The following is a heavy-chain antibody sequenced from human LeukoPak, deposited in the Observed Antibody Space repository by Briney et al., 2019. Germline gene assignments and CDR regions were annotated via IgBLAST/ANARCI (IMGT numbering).Heavy chain of an antibody. CDR2: SRDKAYSYTT. Sequence: PGGSLRLSCAASGFTFSSYAMSWVRQAPGKGLEWVGRSRDKAYSYTTEYAASVRGRFTISRDDSKNSLYLQLNSLKTEDTAVYYCVRGTLVGDRRLFDYWGQGTLVTVSS. V-gene: IGHV3-72*01. J-gene: IGHJ4*02. CDR3: VRGTLVGDRRLFDY. CDR1: GFTFSSYA. D-gene: IGHD3-16*01.